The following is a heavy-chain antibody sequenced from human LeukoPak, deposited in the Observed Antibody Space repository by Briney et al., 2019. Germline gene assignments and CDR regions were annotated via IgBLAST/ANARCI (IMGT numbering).Heavy chain of an antibody. CDR3: ARSYDFWSGDSQFDY. D-gene: IGHD3-3*01. J-gene: IGHJ4*02. Sequence: SETLSLTCTVSTVSVTSYYWTWIRQPPGKGLEWIGYIYYSGSTNYNPSLKSRVTISVDTSKNQFSLKVGSVTAADTAVYYCARSYDFWSGDSQFDYWGLGTLVTVSS. V-gene: IGHV4-59*02. CDR2: IYYSGST. CDR1: TVSVTSYY.